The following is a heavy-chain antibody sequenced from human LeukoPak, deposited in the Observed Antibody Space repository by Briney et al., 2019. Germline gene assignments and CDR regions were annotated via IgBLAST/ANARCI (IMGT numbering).Heavy chain of an antibody. CDR3: ARDPPSFSL. CDR1: GFIFSNYN. J-gene: IGHJ4*02. V-gene: IGHV3-21*01. D-gene: IGHD2/OR15-2a*01. Sequence: GGSLRLSCAASGFIFSNYNMNWVRQAPGKGLEWVSSISSTSTYIYYTDSVKGRFTISRDNAKNSLYLQMNSLRPEDTAAYYCARDPPSFSLWGQGTLVTVPS. CDR2: ISSTSTYI.